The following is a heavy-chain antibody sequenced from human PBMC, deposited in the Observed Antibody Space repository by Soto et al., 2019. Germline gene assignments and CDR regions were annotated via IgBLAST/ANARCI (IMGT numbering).Heavy chain of an antibody. J-gene: IGHJ5*02. Sequence: GGSLRLSCAASGGTCSSYSMNWVRQAPGKGLEWVSYISSSSSTIYYADSVKGRFTISRDNAKNSLYLQMNSLRAEDTAVYYCGTGPVRGVPRWFDPWGQGTLVTVSS. CDR1: GGTCSSYS. CDR2: ISSSSSTI. V-gene: IGHV3-48*01. D-gene: IGHD3-10*01. CDR3: GTGPVRGVPRWFDP.